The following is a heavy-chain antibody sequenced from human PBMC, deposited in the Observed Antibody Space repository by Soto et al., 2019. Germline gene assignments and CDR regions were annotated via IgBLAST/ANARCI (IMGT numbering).Heavy chain of an antibody. Sequence: QVQVVESGGGVAKPGRSLRLSCAASGFTFSRHSMHWVRQAPGKGLEWVAVISYDGSNVNYADSVKGRFTISRDNSKNTVYLQMNSLRTEDTAVYYCARDWGRYSSSSDCFDPWGQGTLVTVSS. CDR2: ISYDGSNV. CDR3: ARDWGRYSSSSDCFDP. V-gene: IGHV3-30-3*01. CDR1: GFTFSRHS. D-gene: IGHD6-6*01. J-gene: IGHJ5*02.